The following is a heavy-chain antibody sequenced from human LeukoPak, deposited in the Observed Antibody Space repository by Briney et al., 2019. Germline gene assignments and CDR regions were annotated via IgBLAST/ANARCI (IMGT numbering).Heavy chain of an antibody. CDR3: AKLAGTTKYYYYGMDV. V-gene: IGHV3-48*03. D-gene: IGHD1-7*01. CDR2: ISSSRSNTI. J-gene: IGHJ6*02. Sequence: PGGSLRLSCAASGFTFSIYEMNWVRQAPGKGLEWVSYISSSRSNTIYYADSVKGRFTISRDDAKNSLYLQMSSLRVEDTAVYYCAKLAGTTKYYYYGMDVWGQGTTVTVSS. CDR1: GFTFSIYE.